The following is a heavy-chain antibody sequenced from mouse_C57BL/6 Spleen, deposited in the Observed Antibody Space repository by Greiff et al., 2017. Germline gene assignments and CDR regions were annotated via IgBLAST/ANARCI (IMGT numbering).Heavy chain of an antibody. Sequence: VKLQQPGAELVMPGASVKLSCKASGYTFTSYWMHWVKQRPGQGLEWIGEIDPSDSYTNYNQKFKGKSTLTVDKSSSTAYMQLSSLTSEDSAVYYCARDYGSSSAGFAYWGQGTLVTVSA. CDR3: ARDYGSSSAGFAY. CDR2: IDPSDSYT. V-gene: IGHV1-69*01. CDR1: GYTFTSYW. J-gene: IGHJ3*01. D-gene: IGHD1-1*01.